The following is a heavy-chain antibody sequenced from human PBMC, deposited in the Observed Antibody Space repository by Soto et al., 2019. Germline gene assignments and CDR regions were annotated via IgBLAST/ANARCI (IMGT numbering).Heavy chain of an antibody. Sequence: SEKVSCKASGYTFTNYGISWVRQAPAQGLEWMGWISTDNGNTHSARKLQGRVTMTTDTSTSTAYMEVRRLRSDDTAMSYCTREGVGGGAAGISYYHHGLDVWGEGTRVTVSS. D-gene: IGHD6-25*01. J-gene: IGHJ6*04. CDR3: TREGVGGGAAGISYYHHGLDV. CDR1: GYTFTNYG. V-gene: IGHV1-18*01. CDR2: ISTDNGNT.